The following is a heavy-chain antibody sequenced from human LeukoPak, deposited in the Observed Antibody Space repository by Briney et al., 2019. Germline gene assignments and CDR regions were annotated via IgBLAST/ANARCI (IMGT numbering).Heavy chain of an antibody. CDR1: GFTFSSYW. D-gene: IGHD3-22*01. Sequence: PGGSLRLSCAASGFTFSSYWMHWVRQAPGKGLVWVSRINTDGSSTSYADSVKGRFTISRDNAKNTLYLQMNSLRAEDTAVYYCARAFTMTAHGDDWGQGTLVTVSS. CDR2: INTDGSST. V-gene: IGHV3-74*01. CDR3: ARAFTMTAHGDD. J-gene: IGHJ4*02.